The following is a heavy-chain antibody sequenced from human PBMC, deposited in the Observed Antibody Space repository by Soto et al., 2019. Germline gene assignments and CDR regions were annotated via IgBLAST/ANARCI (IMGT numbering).Heavy chain of an antibody. D-gene: IGHD4-4*01. CDR3: AGDPDSHYNDSHASSYP. V-gene: IGHV1-69*04. Sequence: SVKVSCKDSGGTFSSYTISWVRQAPGQGLEWMGRIIPILGIANYAQKFQGRVTITADKFTGTAYMELTGLRSDDTAVYYCAGDPDSHYNDSHASSYPWGQGTLVTVSS. CDR1: GGTFSSYT. J-gene: IGHJ5*02. CDR2: IIPILGIA.